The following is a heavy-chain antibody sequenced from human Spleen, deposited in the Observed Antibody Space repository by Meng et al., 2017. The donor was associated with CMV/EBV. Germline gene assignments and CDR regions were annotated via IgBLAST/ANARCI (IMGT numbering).Heavy chain of an antibody. J-gene: IGHJ4*02. V-gene: IGHV3-23*03. Sequence: GESLKISCAASGFTFSSYAMSWVRQAPGKGLEWVSVIYSGGSSTYYADSVKGRFTISRDNSKNTLYLQMNSLRAEDTAIYYCAKVAPYYYDSSGYFPIDYWGQGMLVTVSS. CDR2: IYSGGSST. CDR1: GFTFSSYA. D-gene: IGHD3-22*01. CDR3: AKVAPYYYDSSGYFPIDY.